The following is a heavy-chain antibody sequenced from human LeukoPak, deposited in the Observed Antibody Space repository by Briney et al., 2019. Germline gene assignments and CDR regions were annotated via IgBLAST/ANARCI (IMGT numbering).Heavy chain of an antibody. CDR1: GGSFSGYH. Sequence: SETLSLTCAVYGGSFSGYHWSWIRQPPGKGLEWIGEINHSGSTNYNPSLKSRVTISVDTSKNQFSLKLSSVTAADTAVYYCARGNDYYDSSGFDYWGQGILVTVSS. J-gene: IGHJ4*02. CDR3: ARGNDYYDSSGFDY. V-gene: IGHV4-34*01. D-gene: IGHD3-22*01. CDR2: INHSGST.